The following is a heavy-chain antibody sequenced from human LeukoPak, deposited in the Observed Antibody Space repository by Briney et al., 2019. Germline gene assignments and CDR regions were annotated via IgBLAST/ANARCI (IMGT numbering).Heavy chain of an antibody. V-gene: IGHV4-59*01. CDR2: IYYSGST. CDR1: GGSISSYY. CDR3: ARDIRQLGNYYMDV. Sequence: NSSETLSLTCTVSGGSISSYYWSWIRQPPGKGLEWIGYIYYSGSTNYNPSLKSRVTISVDTSKNQFSLKLSSVTAADTAVYYCARDIRQLGNYYMDVRGKGTTVTVSS. J-gene: IGHJ6*03. D-gene: IGHD6-6*01.